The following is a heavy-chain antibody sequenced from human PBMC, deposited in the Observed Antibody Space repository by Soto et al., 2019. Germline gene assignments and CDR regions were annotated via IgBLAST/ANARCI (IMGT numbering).Heavy chain of an antibody. D-gene: IGHD3-22*01. CDR3: ARGAYYYDSSGLSY. V-gene: IGHV3-48*01. CDR1: GFTFSSYS. CDR2: ISSSSSTI. Sequence: EVQLVESGGGLVQPGGSLRLSCADSGFTFSSYSMNWVRQAPGKGLEGVSYISSSSSTIYYADSVKGRFTISRDNAKNSLYLQMNSLRAEDTAVYYCARGAYYYDSSGLSYWRQGTLVTVSS. J-gene: IGHJ4*02.